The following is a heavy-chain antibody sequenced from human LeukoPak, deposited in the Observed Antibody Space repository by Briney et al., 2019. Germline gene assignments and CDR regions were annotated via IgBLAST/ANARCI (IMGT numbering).Heavy chain of an antibody. Sequence: PSETLSLTCTVSGGSISRYYWSCIRQPPGKGLEWIGYIYYSGSTKYNPSLKSRVTILLDTSQNQFSLRLSSVTAADTAVYYCARDSGYDRYNWFDPWGQGTLVTVSS. CDR3: ARDSGYDRYNWFDP. CDR2: IYYSGST. CDR1: GGSISRYY. V-gene: IGHV4-59*01. J-gene: IGHJ5*02. D-gene: IGHD5-12*01.